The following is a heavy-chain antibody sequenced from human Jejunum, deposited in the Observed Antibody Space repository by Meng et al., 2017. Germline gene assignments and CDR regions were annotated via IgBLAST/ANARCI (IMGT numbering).Heavy chain of an antibody. CDR3: ARVGSSFDK. V-gene: IGHV3-48*03. CDR1: GFYFSDFE. D-gene: IGHD6-6*01. CDR2: ISSGGDTI. J-gene: IGHJ4*02. Sequence: GESLKISCVASGFYFSDFEMNWVRLAPGKGLEWISYISSGGDTINYADSVKGRFTISRDNARNSLYLQMTSLRADDTAVYYCARVGSSFDKWGQGTLVTVSS.